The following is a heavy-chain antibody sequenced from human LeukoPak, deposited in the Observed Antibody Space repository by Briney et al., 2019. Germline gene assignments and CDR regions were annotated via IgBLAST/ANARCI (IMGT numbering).Heavy chain of an antibody. V-gene: IGHV4-4*07. D-gene: IGHD6-19*01. CDR2: VSASWKS. Sequence: SETLSLTCTISGGSIVPFFWTWIRQSAGKGLECIGRVSASWKSYYNPSLKSRLTMSLDESKNQFSLRLNSVTAADTAVYYCARGLRVAVAGYYFDSWGQGILVTVPS. CDR3: ARGLRVAVAGYYFDS. CDR1: GGSIVPFF. J-gene: IGHJ4*02.